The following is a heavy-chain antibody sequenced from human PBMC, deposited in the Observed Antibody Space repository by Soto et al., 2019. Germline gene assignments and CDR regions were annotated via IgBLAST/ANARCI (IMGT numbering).Heavy chain of an antibody. CDR3: ARGGHVVVVTAALDY. V-gene: IGHV1-46*01. CDR2: VNPSGGHT. Sequence: QVQLVQSGAEVKKPGASVKVSCKASGDTFTDFYIHWVRQAPGQGLEWMGTVNPSGGHTTYAQHFLGRMTMTRDTSTSTLYMELTSLTSEDTAIYYCARGGHVVVVTAALDYWGQGTLVTVSS. D-gene: IGHD2-21*02. CDR1: GDTFTDFY. J-gene: IGHJ4*02.